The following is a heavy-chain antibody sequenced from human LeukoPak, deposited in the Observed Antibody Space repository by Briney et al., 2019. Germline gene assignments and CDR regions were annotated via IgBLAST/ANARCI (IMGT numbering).Heavy chain of an antibody. Sequence: GGSLRLSCAASGFTFSGSAMHWARQASGKGLEWVGRIRSKANSYATAYAASVKGRFTISRDDSKNTAYLQMNSLKTEDTAVYYCTRNDFWSGPMDVWGKGTTVTVSS. CDR2: IRSKANSYAT. CDR1: GFTFSGSA. D-gene: IGHD3-3*01. J-gene: IGHJ6*03. V-gene: IGHV3-73*01. CDR3: TRNDFWSGPMDV.